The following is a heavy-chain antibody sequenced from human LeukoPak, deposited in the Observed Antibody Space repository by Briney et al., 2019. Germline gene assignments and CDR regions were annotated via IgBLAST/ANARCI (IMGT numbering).Heavy chain of an antibody. D-gene: IGHD4-17*01. CDR1: GFTFSSYG. CDR3: AKEGMVTTEFDY. V-gene: IGHV3-30*18. Sequence: PGGSLRLSCAASGFTFSSYGMHWVRQAPGKGLEWVAVISYDGSSKYYADSVKGRFTISRDNSKNTLYLQMNSLRAEDTAVYYCAKEGMVTTEFDYWGQGTLVTVSS. CDR2: ISYDGSSK. J-gene: IGHJ4*02.